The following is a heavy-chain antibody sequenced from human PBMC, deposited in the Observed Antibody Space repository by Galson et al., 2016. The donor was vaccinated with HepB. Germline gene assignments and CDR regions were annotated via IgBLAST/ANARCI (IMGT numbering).Heavy chain of an antibody. J-gene: IGHJ4*02. Sequence: SVKVSCKASGGTFRNYAISWVRQAPGQGLEWMGGIIPIYGTTNYAQKFQGRVTITADESTRTAYMDLSSLRFEDTALYYCAGGGDSSGWYEVIFWGQGTLVTVSS. CDR1: GGTFRNYA. V-gene: IGHV1-69*13. CDR3: AGGGDSSGWYEVIF. CDR2: IIPIYGTT. D-gene: IGHD6-19*01.